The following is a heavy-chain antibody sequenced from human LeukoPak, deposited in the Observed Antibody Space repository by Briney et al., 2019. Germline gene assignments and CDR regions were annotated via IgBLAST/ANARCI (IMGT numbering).Heavy chain of an antibody. V-gene: IGHV3-23*01. J-gene: IGHJ4*02. D-gene: IGHD3-10*01. Sequence: PGGSLRLSCAASGFTFSNYAMSWVRQAPGKGLEWVSAISGSGGSTYYADSVKGRFTISRDNSKNTLYLQMNSLRAEDTAVYYCAKVRVRDYYGSGSPEYYFDYWGQGTLVTVSS. CDR3: AKVRVRDYYGSGSPEYYFDY. CDR2: ISGSGGST. CDR1: GFTFSNYA.